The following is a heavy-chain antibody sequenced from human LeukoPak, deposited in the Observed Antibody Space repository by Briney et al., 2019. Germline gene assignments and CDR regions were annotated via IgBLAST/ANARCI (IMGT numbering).Heavy chain of an antibody. CDR1: SGSISLYY. D-gene: IGHD3-10*01. V-gene: IGHV4-39*07. CDR2: IYYSGST. CDR3: AREGYYGSGYPFDY. J-gene: IGHJ4*02. Sequence: SETLSLTCTVSSGSISLYYWSWIRQPPGKGLEWIGSIYYSGSTYYNPSLKSRVTISVDTSKNQFSLKLSSVTAADTAVYYCAREGYYGSGYPFDYWGQGTLVTVSS.